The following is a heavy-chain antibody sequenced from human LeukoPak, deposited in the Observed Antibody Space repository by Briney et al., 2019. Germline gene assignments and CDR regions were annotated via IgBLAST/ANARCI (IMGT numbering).Heavy chain of an antibody. CDR1: GYTFRNAW. V-gene: IGHV3-15*01. D-gene: IGHD4-23*01. CDR3: TTDGPSGNSLDY. CDR2: IKSKTDGGTT. J-gene: IGHJ4*02. Sequence: PGGSLRLSCAASGYTFRNAWMSWVRQAPGKGLEWVGRIKSKTDGGTTDYAAPVKGRFTISRDVSKNTLYLQMNSLKTEDTAVYYCTTDGPSGNSLDYWGQGTLVTVSS.